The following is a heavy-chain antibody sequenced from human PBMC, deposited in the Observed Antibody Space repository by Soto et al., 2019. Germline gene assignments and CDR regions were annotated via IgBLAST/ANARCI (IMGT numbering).Heavy chain of an antibody. V-gene: IGHV1-18*01. Sequence: QVQLVQSGAEVKKPGASVKVSCKASGYTFTGYGIGWVRQAPGQGLAWMGWISGYNGDTNYAQNLQGRVTMTTDTSTSTAYMELRSLRSDDTDVYYCARGGYYYDSSGYYSDYWGQATLVTVSS. CDR3: ARGGYYYDSSGYYSDY. CDR2: ISGYNGDT. J-gene: IGHJ4*02. CDR1: GYTFTGYG. D-gene: IGHD3-22*01.